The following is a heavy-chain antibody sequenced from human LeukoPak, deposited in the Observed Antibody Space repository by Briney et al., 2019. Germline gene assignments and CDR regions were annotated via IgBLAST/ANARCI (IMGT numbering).Heavy chain of an antibody. CDR2: ISASGGGT. CDR1: GFTFSDFA. V-gene: IGHV3-23*01. Sequence: GGSLRLSCAASGFTFSDFAMSWVRQAPGKGLEWVSGISASGGGTYYADSVKGRFTISRDNSKNTLSLQMNSLRTEDMAVYYCADTLVRLAGRMNWFDPWGQGTLVTVSS. J-gene: IGHJ5*02. D-gene: IGHD3-3*02. CDR3: ADTLVRLAGRMNWFDP.